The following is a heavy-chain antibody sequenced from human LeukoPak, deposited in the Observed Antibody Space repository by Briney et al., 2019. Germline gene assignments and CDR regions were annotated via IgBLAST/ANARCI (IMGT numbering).Heavy chain of an antibody. D-gene: IGHD3-16*01. CDR1: GFTFSDHY. V-gene: IGHV3-72*01. Sequence: PGGSLRLSCAASGFTFSDHYMDWVRPAPGKGLEWVGRIRNKANTYTTEYAASVKGRFTLSRDNTKNLLFLQMNGLRVEDTAVYYCARGDDSSGDHWGQGTLVTVSS. CDR3: ARGDDSSGDH. J-gene: IGHJ4*02. CDR2: IRNKANTYTT.